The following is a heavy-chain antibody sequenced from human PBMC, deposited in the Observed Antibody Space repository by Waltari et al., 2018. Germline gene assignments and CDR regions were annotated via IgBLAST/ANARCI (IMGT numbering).Heavy chain of an antibody. Sequence: QVQLVQSGAEVKNPGSSVKVSCKSSGDTFSKYTITWVRQAPGQGLEWIGRIVPFIGVPKYVQKFQDRVRIFADKSTSTVYMELSSLRSDDTAVYFCARDKDYTHDFWGQGTLVTVSS. D-gene: IGHD3-3*01. V-gene: IGHV1-69*08. CDR2: IVPFIGVP. CDR3: ARDKDYTHDF. J-gene: IGHJ4*02. CDR1: GDTFSKYT.